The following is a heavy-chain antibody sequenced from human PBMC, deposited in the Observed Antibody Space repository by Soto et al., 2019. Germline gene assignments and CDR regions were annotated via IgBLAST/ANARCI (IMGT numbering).Heavy chain of an antibody. CDR1: GGTFSSYA. J-gene: IGHJ5*02. Sequence: QVQLVQSGAEVKKPGSSVKVSCKASGGTFSSYAISWVRQAPGQGLEWMGGIIPIFGTANYARKFQGRVTITADESTSTAYMELSSLRSEDTAVYYCARIPTHCSGGSCYGAWFDPWGQGTLVTVSS. CDR2: IIPIFGTA. V-gene: IGHV1-69*01. D-gene: IGHD2-15*01. CDR3: ARIPTHCSGGSCYGAWFDP.